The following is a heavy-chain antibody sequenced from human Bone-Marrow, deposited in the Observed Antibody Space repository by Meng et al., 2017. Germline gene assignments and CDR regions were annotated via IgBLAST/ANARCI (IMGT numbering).Heavy chain of an antibody. D-gene: IGHD3-22*01. CDR2: INHSGST. CDR1: GGSFSGYY. Sequence: QGQLQQWVAGLLKPSETLSLTCAVYGGSFSGYYWSWIRQPSGKGLEWIGEINHSGSTNYNPSLKSRVTISVDTSKNQFSLKLSSVTAADTAVYYCARVGVVVITPNWFDPWGQGTLVTVSS. CDR3: ARVGVVVITPNWFDP. J-gene: IGHJ5*02. V-gene: IGHV4-34*01.